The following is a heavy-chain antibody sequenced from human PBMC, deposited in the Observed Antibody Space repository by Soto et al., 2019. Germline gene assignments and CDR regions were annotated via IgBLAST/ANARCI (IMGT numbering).Heavy chain of an antibody. V-gene: IGHV3-23*01. CDR1: GFTFSSYA. D-gene: IGHD6-13*01. Sequence: VGSLRLSCAASGFTFSSYAMSWVRQAPGKGLEWVSAISGSGGSTYYADSVKGRVTISSENTKRALYLQMNSLRAEDTAVYYCAKLSSSKIVDYWAQGTLVTASP. CDR3: AKLSSSKIVDY. J-gene: IGHJ4*02. CDR2: ISGSGGST.